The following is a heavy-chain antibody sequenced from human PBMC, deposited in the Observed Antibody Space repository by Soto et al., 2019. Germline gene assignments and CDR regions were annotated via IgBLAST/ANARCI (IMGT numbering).Heavy chain of an antibody. Sequence: GGSLRLSCAASGFTFSSYAMSWVRQAPGKGLEWVSAISGRGGSTYYADSVKGRFTISRDNSKNTLYLQMNSLRAEDTAVYYCANWPFYEWLEGAYYYYAMDVWGQGTTVTVSS. CDR1: GFTFSSYA. CDR3: ANWPFYEWLEGAYYYYAMDV. D-gene: IGHD6-19*01. J-gene: IGHJ6*02. CDR2: ISGRGGST. V-gene: IGHV3-23*01.